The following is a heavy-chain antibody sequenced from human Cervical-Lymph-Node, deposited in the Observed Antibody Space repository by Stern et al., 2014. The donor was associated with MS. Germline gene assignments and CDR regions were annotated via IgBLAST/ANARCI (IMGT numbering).Heavy chain of an antibody. J-gene: IGHJ4*02. Sequence: QVQLQQWGAGLLKPSETLSLTCAVYGRSFSGYYWTWIRQPPGKGLEWIGEISHSGRTNYNPSLKSRVTISVDTSKNHFSLNLSSVTAADTAVYYCARGGWSTTSCYDYWGQGTLVTVSS. CDR2: ISHSGRT. CDR1: GRSFSGYY. V-gene: IGHV4-34*01. D-gene: IGHD2-2*01. CDR3: ARGGWSTTSCYDY.